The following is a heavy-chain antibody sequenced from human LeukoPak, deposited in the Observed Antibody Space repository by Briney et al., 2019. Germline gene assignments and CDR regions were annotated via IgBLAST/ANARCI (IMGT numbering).Heavy chain of an antibody. CDR1: GFTFSRYW. D-gene: IGHD3-10*01. CDR2: VKLDGSET. V-gene: IGHV3-7*01. J-gene: IGHJ4*02. Sequence: GGSLRLSCAASGFTFSRYWMTWVRQAPGKGLEWVANVKLDGSETSNVDSVRGRFTISRDNTKNSLYLQMNSLRVEDTALYYCARHTYGYFDSRGPGTLVTVSS. CDR3: ARHTYGYFDS.